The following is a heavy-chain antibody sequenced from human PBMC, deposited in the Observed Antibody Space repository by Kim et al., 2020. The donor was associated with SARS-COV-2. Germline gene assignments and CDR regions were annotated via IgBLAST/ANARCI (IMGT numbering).Heavy chain of an antibody. D-gene: IGHD6-19*01. CDR1: GFTVSSNY. V-gene: IGHV3-53*01. CDR3: ARVNTHSSGWFDY. J-gene: IGHJ4*02. Sequence: GGSLRLSCAASGFTVSSNYMSWVRQAPGKGLEWVSVIYSGGSTYYADSVKGRFTISRDNSKNTLYLQMNSLRAEDTAVYYCARVNTHSSGWFDYWGQGTLVTVSS. CDR2: IYSGGST.